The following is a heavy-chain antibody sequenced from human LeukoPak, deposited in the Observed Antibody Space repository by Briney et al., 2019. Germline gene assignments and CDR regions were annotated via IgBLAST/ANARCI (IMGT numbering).Heavy chain of an antibody. J-gene: IGHJ4*02. CDR2: IYYSGST. V-gene: IGHV4-34*01. D-gene: IGHD6-19*01. CDR3: ARDSFPKSLGIAVAGRGVDY. Sequence: SETLSLTCAVYGGSFSGYYWSWIRQPPGKGLEWIGSIYYSGSTYYNPSLKSRVTISVDTSKNQFSLKLSSVTAADTAVYYCARDSFPKSLGIAVAGRGVDYWGQGTLVTVSS. CDR1: GGSFSGYY.